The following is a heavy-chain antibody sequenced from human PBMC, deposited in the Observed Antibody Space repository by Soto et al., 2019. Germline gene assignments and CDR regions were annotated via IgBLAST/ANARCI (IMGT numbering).Heavy chain of an antibody. CDR2: ISGSGGST. Sequence: EVQVLESGGGLVQPGGSLRLSCAASGFTLRSYAMSWVRQAPGKGLEWVSDISGSGGSTYYADSVKGRFTISRDNSKNTLYLQMTSLRAEDTAVYYCAKDSSSWPHYFDYWGQGTLVTVSA. D-gene: IGHD6-13*01. CDR3: AKDSSSWPHYFDY. J-gene: IGHJ4*02. V-gene: IGHV3-23*01. CDR1: GFTLRSYA.